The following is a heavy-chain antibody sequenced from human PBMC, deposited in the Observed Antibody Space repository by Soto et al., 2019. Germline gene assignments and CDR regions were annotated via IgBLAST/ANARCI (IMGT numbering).Heavy chain of an antibody. CDR3: ARVGAYYSYYYLLDV. Sequence: GESLKISCKGSGYSFTSYWIGWVRQMPGKGLEWVGIIYPGDSDTRYSPSFQGQVTISADKSISTAYLQWSSLKASDTAMYYCARVGAYYSYYYLLDVWGQGTTVTVSS. CDR2: IYPGDSDT. D-gene: IGHD1-26*01. V-gene: IGHV5-51*01. CDR1: GYSFTSYW. J-gene: IGHJ6*02.